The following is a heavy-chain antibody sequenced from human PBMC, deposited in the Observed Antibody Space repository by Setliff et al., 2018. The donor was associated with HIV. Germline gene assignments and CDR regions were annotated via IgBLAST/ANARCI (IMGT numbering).Heavy chain of an antibody. CDR3: ARVFKYYYGSWHPGFDP. CDR1: GYTFTGYF. J-gene: IGHJ5*02. D-gene: IGHD3-10*01. Sequence: ASVKVSCKASGYTFTGYFMHWVRQAPGQGLEWMGWINPNSGGTNYAQKFQGRVTMTRDTSISTAYMGLSRLRSDDTAVYYCARVFKYYYGSWHPGFDPWGQGTLVTVSS. CDR2: INPNSGGT. V-gene: IGHV1-2*02.